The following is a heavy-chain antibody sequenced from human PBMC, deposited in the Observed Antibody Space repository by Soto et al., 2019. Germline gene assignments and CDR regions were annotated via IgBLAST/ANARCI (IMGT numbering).Heavy chain of an antibody. D-gene: IGHD1-26*01. CDR1: GFLFDTYG. CDR2: ISYDGSHK. Sequence: VQLVESGGGVVQPGRSLRLSCVASGFLFDTYGMHWVRQTPGKGLEWVAIISYDGSHKEYADSVKGRFAISRDNSENTMYLQMNNLGVEDTALYYCETSASSDHWGQGTQVTVSS. J-gene: IGHJ4*02. CDR3: ETSASSDH. V-gene: IGHV3-30*03.